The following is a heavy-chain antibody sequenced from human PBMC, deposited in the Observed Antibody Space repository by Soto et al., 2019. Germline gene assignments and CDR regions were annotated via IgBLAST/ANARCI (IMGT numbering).Heavy chain of an antibody. V-gene: IGHV1-18*01. CDR3: AGLMQQEQGGGGWFDP. Sequence: QVQLVQSGAEVKKPGASVKVSCKASGYTFTSYGISWVRQAPGQGLEWMGWISAYNGNTNYAQKLQGRVTMTTDTSPSTAYMELRSLRSDGTAVYYCAGLMQQEQGGGGWFDPWGQGTLVTVSS. D-gene: IGHD6-13*01. J-gene: IGHJ5*02. CDR2: ISAYNGNT. CDR1: GYTFTSYG.